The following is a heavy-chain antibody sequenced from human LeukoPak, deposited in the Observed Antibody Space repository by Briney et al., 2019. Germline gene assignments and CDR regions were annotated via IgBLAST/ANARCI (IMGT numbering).Heavy chain of an antibody. CDR2: IYSGGST. V-gene: IGHV3-53*01. J-gene: IGHJ4*02. CDR1: GFTVSSNY. D-gene: IGHD1-26*01. CDR3: AREGLVPGNFDY. Sequence: GGSLRLSCAASGFTVSSNYMGWVRQAPGKGLEWVSVIYSGGSTYYADSVKGRFTISSDNSKNTLYLQMNSLRAEDTAVYYCAREGLVPGNFDYWGQGTLVTVSS.